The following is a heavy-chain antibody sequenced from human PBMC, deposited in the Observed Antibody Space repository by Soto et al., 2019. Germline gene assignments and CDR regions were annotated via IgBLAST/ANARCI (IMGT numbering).Heavy chain of an antibody. CDR2: IGTADDT. D-gene: IGHD6-19*01. CDR1: GFSFPDYD. CDR3: TRVAVAGTW. J-gene: IGHJ4*02. Sequence: EVQLVESGGGLVQPGGSLRLSCRASGFSFPDYDIHWVRQSIGKGLEWVSAIGTADDTYYAPALKGRFTIRRENPKNSVYLQMNSLTVDDTAVYYCTRVAVAGTWWGQGTLVTVSS. V-gene: IGHV3-13*01.